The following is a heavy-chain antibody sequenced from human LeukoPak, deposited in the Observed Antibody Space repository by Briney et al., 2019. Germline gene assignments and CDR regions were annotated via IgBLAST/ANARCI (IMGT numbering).Heavy chain of an antibody. CDR2: IYPGDSDS. CDR1: GYSFTSYW. J-gene: IGHJ4*02. V-gene: IGHV5-51*01. Sequence: AESLKISCKGSGYSFTSYWIGWVRQMPGKGLEWMGIIYPGDSDSRYSPSFQGQVTISADKSISTAYLQWSSLKASDTAMYYCATGRYCSGGSCRRNYFDYWGQGTLVTVSS. CDR3: ATGRYCSGGSCRRNYFDY. D-gene: IGHD2-15*01.